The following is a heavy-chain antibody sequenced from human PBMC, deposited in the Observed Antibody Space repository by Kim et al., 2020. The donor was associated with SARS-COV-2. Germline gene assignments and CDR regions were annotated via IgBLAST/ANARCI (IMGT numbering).Heavy chain of an antibody. Sequence: SETLSLTCTVSGGSVSSGSYYWSWIRQPPGKGLEWIGYIYYSGSTNYNPSLKSRVTISVDTSKNQFSLKLSSVTAADTAVYYCARGRIPGQLVLSYWGQGTLVTVSS. CDR1: GGSVSSGSYY. V-gene: IGHV4-61*01. J-gene: IGHJ4*02. D-gene: IGHD6-13*01. CDR3: ARGRIPGQLVLSY. CDR2: IYYSGST.